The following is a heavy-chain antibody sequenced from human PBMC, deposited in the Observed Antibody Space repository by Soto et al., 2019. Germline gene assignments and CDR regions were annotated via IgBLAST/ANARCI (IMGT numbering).Heavy chain of an antibody. Sequence: GASVKVSCKASGGTFSSYAISWVRQAPGQGLEWMGGIIPIFGTANYAQKFQGRVTITADESTSTAYMELSSLRSEDTAVYYCARHYDFWSGYSLNYYYGMDVWGQGTTVTVSS. V-gene: IGHV1-69*13. J-gene: IGHJ6*02. D-gene: IGHD3-3*01. CDR2: IIPIFGTA. CDR3: ARHYDFWSGYSLNYYYGMDV. CDR1: GGTFSSYA.